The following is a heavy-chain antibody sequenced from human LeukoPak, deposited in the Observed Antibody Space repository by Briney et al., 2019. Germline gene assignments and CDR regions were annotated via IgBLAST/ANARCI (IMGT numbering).Heavy chain of an antibody. CDR3: ARHEVGATDF. D-gene: IGHD1-26*01. CDR1: GYXFTNYW. J-gene: IGHJ4*02. CDR2: IYPGDSDT. Sequence: GESLKISCNVSGYXFTNYWIGWVRQMPGKGLEWMGLIYPGDSDTRYSPSFQGQVTISADKSISTAYLQWSSLKASDTAMYFCARHEVGATDFWGQGTLVTVSS. V-gene: IGHV5-51*01.